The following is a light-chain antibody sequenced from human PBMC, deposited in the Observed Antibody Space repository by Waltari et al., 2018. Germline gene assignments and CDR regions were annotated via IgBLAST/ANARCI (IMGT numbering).Light chain of an antibody. J-gene: IGKJ2*01. CDR2: GAS. Sequence: DIVMTQSPDSLAVSLGERATINCKSSQSVLYNSNNKNYLAWYQQKPGQPPKLLIYGASTRESGVPDRFSGSGSGTDFTLTISSLQAEDVAVYFCQQYYSTPNTFGQGTKLEIK. V-gene: IGKV4-1*01. CDR3: QQYYSTPNT. CDR1: QSVLYNSNNKNY.